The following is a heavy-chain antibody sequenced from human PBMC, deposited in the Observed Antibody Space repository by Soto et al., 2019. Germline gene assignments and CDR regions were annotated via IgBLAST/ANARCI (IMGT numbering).Heavy chain of an antibody. Sequence: SVKVSCKASGGTFSSYAISWVRQAPGQGLEWMGGIIPIFGTANYAQKFQGRVTITADESTSTAYMELSSLRSEDTAVYYCARASYAGSSSVYYYYGMDVWGQGTTVTVSS. CDR3: ARASYAGSSSVYYYYGMDV. CDR1: GGTFSSYA. J-gene: IGHJ6*02. V-gene: IGHV1-69*13. D-gene: IGHD6-6*01. CDR2: IIPIFGTA.